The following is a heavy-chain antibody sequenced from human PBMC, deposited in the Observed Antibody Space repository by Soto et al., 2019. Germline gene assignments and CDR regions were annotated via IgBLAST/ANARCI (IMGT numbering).Heavy chain of an antibody. CDR2: IYYSGST. D-gene: IGHD3-22*01. CDR3: ARTGSYYYDSSGYSDY. J-gene: IGHJ4*02. CDR1: GGSISSSSYY. Sequence: PSETLSLTCTVSGGSISSSSYYWGWIRQPPGKGLEWIGSIYYSGSTYYNPSLKSRVTISVDTSKNQFSLKLSSVTAADMAVYYCARTGSYYYDSSGYSDYWGQGTLVTVSS. V-gene: IGHV4-39*01.